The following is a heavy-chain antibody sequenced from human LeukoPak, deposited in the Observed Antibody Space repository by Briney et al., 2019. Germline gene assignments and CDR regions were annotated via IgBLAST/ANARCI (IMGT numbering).Heavy chain of an antibody. CDR1: GFTFSSYW. V-gene: IGHV3-7*03. J-gene: IGHJ4*02. Sequence: PGGSLRLSCAASGFTFSSYWMSWVRQAPGKGLKWVANIKQDGSEKYYVDSVKGRFTISRDNAKNSLYLQMNSLRAEDMALYYCAKDLGGLADWGQGTLVTVSS. CDR2: IKQDGSEK. D-gene: IGHD2-15*01. CDR3: AKDLGGLAD.